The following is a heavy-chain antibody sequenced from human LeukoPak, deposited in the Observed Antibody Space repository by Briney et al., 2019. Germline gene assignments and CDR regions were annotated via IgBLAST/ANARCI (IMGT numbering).Heavy chain of an antibody. D-gene: IGHD3-22*01. Sequence: GGSLRLSCAASGFTFSSYSMNWVRQAPGKGLEWVSSISSSSSYIYYADSVKGRFPISRDNAKNSLYLQMNSLRAEDTAVYYCARDRRIVTGGWKSDAFDIWGQGTMVTVSS. J-gene: IGHJ3*02. CDR1: GFTFSSYS. V-gene: IGHV3-21*01. CDR2: ISSSSSYI. CDR3: ARDRRIVTGGWKSDAFDI.